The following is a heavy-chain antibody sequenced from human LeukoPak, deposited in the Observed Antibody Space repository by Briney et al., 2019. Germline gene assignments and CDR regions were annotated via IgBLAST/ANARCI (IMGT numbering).Heavy chain of an antibody. V-gene: IGHV4-34*01. Sequence: SETLSLTCAVYGGSLSGYYWSWIRQPPGKGLEWIGEINHSGSTNYNPSLKSRVTISVDTSKNQFSLKLSSVTAADTAVYYCARGRSSHRFDYWGQGTLVTVSS. CDR1: GGSLSGYY. CDR2: INHSGST. J-gene: IGHJ4*02. D-gene: IGHD6-13*01. CDR3: ARGRSSHRFDY.